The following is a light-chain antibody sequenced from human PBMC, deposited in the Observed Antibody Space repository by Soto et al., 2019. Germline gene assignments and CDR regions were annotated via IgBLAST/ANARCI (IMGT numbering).Light chain of an antibody. Sequence: QSVLTQPASVSGSPGQSITISCTGTSSDVGGYNYVSWYQQHPGKAPKLMIYDVSDRPSGVSNRFSGSKSGNTASLTISGLQAEDEADYHCSSHTSSSTVVFGGGTQLTVL. CDR2: DVS. V-gene: IGLV2-14*01. J-gene: IGLJ3*02. CDR1: SSDVGGYNY. CDR3: SSHTSSSTVV.